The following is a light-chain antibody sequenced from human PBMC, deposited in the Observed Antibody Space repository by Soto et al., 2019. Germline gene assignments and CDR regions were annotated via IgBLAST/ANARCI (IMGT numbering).Light chain of an antibody. CDR3: RSYTRSXTLI. CDR2: EVS. Sequence: QSLLAQPASVSGSPVQSITISCTGTSSDICVYHYVSWFQQHPGKAPKLIIYEVSYRPSGIYNRFSGSQSGNTASLTISGLQAEDEADYYCRSYTRSXTLIVGGGTK. V-gene: IGLV2-14*01. CDR1: SSDICVYHY. J-gene: IGLJ2*01.